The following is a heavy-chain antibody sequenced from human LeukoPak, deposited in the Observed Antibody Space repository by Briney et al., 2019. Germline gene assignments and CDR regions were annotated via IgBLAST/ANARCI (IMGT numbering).Heavy chain of an antibody. V-gene: IGHV4-61*01. D-gene: IGHD5-18*01. CDR3: ARSRSGYSYDHAAFEI. CDR2: IGYRGST. Sequence: SETLSLTCTVSGGSIRSSYYYWSWIRQPPGKGLEWIAYIGYRGSTTYNPSLRSRVTISVDTSRNQFSLKLYSVTAADTAVYYCARSRSGYSYDHAAFEIWGQGTMVTVSS. CDR1: GGSIRSSYYY. J-gene: IGHJ3*02.